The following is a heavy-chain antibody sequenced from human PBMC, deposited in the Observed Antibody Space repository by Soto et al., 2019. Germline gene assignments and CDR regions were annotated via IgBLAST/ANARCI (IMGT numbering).Heavy chain of an antibody. CDR3: ARCHIKLRGPYNWFDP. Sequence: SETLSLTCTVSGGSISSYYWSWIRQPPGKGLEWIGYIYYSGSTNYNPSLKSRVTISVDTSKNQFSLKLSSVTAADTAVYYCARCHIKLRGPYNWFDPWGQGTLVTVSS. D-gene: IGHD3-10*01. CDR1: GGSISSYY. V-gene: IGHV4-59*01. J-gene: IGHJ5*02. CDR2: IYYSGST.